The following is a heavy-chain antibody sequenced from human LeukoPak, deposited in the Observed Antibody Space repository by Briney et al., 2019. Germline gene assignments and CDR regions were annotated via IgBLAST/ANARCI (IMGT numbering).Heavy chain of an antibody. CDR2: INTDGSST. J-gene: IGHJ3*02. D-gene: IGHD3-3*01. CDR3: ARTYDFGIGPPGDAFDN. CDR1: GFTFSSYW. Sequence: GGSLRLSCAASGFTFSSYWMHWVRQAPGKGLVWVSRINTDGSSTSYADSVQGRFTISRDNAEDSVYLQMNSLRVEDTAVYYCARTYDFGIGPPGDAFDNWGQGTLVTVFS. V-gene: IGHV3-74*01.